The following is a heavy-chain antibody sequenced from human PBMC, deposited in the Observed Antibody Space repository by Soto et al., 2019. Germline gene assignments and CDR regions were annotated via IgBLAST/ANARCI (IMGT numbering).Heavy chain of an antibody. J-gene: IGHJ4*02. V-gene: IGHV3-74*01. Sequence: EGSLRLSCVASGFTFSSSWMHWVRQAPGKGPMWVARTDNDGLNPIYADSVKGRFTVSSANATNSLYLPMNSLSAEDTAVYYGASEPTYAFWSGSSHKTGAYFDYWGPGYLVTVSS. CDR2: TDNDGLNP. D-gene: IGHD3-3*01. CDR3: ASEPTYAFWSGSSHKTGAYFDY. CDR1: GFTFSSSW.